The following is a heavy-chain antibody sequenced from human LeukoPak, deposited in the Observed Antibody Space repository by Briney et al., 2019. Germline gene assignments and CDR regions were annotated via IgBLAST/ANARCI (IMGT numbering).Heavy chain of an antibody. J-gene: IGHJ5*02. Sequence: TGGSLRLSCAASGFTFSSYWMSWVRQAPGKGLEWVANIKQDGSEKYYVDSVKGRFTISRDNAKNSLYLQMNSLRAEDTAVYYCARGPNYYDSSGYSPWGQGTLVTVSS. D-gene: IGHD3-22*01. CDR3: ARGPNYYDSSGYSP. V-gene: IGHV3-7*01. CDR1: GFTFSSYW. CDR2: IKQDGSEK.